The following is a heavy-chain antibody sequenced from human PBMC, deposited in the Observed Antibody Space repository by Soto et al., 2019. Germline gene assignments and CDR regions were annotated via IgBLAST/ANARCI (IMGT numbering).Heavy chain of an antibody. J-gene: IGHJ5*02. CDR3: AITSDWFDP. Sequence: SETLSLTCTVSGGSVSSGSYYWSWIRQPPGKGLEWIGYIYYSGSTNYNPSLKSRVTISVDTSKNQFSLKLSSVTAADTAVYYCAITSDWFDPWGQGTLVTVSS. CDR2: IYYSGST. V-gene: IGHV4-61*01. CDR1: GGSVSSGSYY. D-gene: IGHD3-10*01.